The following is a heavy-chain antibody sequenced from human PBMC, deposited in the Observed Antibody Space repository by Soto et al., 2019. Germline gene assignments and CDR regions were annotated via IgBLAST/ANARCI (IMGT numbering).Heavy chain of an antibody. V-gene: IGHV1-8*01. CDR2: MNPNSGNT. J-gene: IGHJ5*02. CDR1: GYTFTSYD. CDR3: ARDKLLWFGEWFDP. D-gene: IGHD3-10*01. Sequence: QVQLVQSGAEVKKPGASVKVSCKASGYTFTSYDINWVRQATGQGLEWMGWMNPNSGNTGYAQKFQGRVTMPRNTSISTAYMELSSLRSEDTAVYYCARDKLLWFGEWFDPWGQGTLVTVSS.